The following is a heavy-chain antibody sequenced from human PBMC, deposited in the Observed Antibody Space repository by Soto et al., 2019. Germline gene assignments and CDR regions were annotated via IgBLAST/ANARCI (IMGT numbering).Heavy chain of an antibody. CDR3: AYGDIVVVPAAMGSGGYYYHGMDV. Sequence: SETLSLTCTVSGGSISSSSYYWGWIRQPPGKGLEWIGSIYYSGSTYYNPSLKSRVTISVDTSKNQFSLKLSSVTAADTAVYYCAYGDIVVVPAAMGSGGYYYHGMDVWGQGTTVTVSS. CDR2: IYYSGST. V-gene: IGHV4-39*01. J-gene: IGHJ6*02. D-gene: IGHD2-2*01. CDR1: GGSISSSSYY.